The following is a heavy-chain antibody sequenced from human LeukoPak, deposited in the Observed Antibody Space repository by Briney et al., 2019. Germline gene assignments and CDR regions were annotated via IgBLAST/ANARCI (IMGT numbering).Heavy chain of an antibody. CDR2: ITNGGSTI. CDR1: GYTFSDYN. D-gene: IGHD3-9*01. J-gene: IGHJ6*02. CDR3: ARAIGLTGGGVDV. Sequence: GGSLRLSCAASGYTFSDYNMNWVRQAPGKGLEWVSYITNGGSTIHHADSVKGRFTISRDNAKKTLYLQMNSLRAEDTAVYYCARAIGLTGGGVDVWGQGTTVTVSS. V-gene: IGHV3-11*01.